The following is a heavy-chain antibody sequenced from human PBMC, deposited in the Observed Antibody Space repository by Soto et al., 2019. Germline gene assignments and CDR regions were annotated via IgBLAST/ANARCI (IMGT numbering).Heavy chain of an antibody. CDR3: TTALYCTNGVCYHAFDI. CDR1: GFTFSNAW. D-gene: IGHD2-8*01. Sequence: PGGSLRLSCAASGFTFSNAWMSWVRQAPGKGLEWVGRIKSKTDEGTTDYSAPVKCRFTISRDDSKNTLYLQMNSLKTEDTAVYYCTTALYCTNGVCYHAFDIWGQGTMVTVSS. V-gene: IGHV3-15*01. J-gene: IGHJ3*02. CDR2: IKSKTDEGTT.